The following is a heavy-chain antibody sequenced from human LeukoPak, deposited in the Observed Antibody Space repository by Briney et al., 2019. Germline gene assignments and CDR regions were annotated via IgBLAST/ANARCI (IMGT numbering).Heavy chain of an antibody. CDR1: GDSMTRGGYY. Sequence: SQTLSLTCTVSGDSMTRGGYYWSWVRQHPGKGLEWIGFIYHSGTTFYNPSLEGRAAISVDTSQNQFSLKLSSVTAADTAVYYCARGRGGIAPRTCDYWGQGTLVTVSS. CDR2: IYHSGTT. CDR3: ARGRGGIAPRTCDY. J-gene: IGHJ4*02. V-gene: IGHV4-31*03. D-gene: IGHD6-13*01.